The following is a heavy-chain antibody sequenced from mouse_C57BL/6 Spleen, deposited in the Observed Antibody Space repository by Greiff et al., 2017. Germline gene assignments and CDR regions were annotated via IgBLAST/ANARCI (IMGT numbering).Heavy chain of an antibody. CDR3: TTPSYGSSTWFAY. CDR1: GFNIKDDY. V-gene: IGHV14-4*01. Sequence: EVKLQQSGAELVRPGASVKLSCTASGFNIKDDYMHWVKQRPEQGLEWIGWIDPENGDTEYASKFQGKATITADTSSNTAYLQLSSLTSEDTAVXYCTTPSYGSSTWFAYWGQGTLVTVSA. CDR2: IDPENGDT. J-gene: IGHJ3*01. D-gene: IGHD1-1*01.